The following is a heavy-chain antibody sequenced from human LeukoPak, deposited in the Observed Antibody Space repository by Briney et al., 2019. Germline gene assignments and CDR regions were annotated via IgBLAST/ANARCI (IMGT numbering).Heavy chain of an antibody. CDR2: IWYDGSNR. D-gene: IGHD3-10*01. CDR1: GFTFSSYG. Sequence: GSLRLSCAASGFTFSSYGMHWVRQAPGKGLEWVSLIWYDGSNRFYADSVKGRFTISRDNSKNTVYLQMNSLRAEDTAVYYCARDWGYGSGSYFDYWGQGTLVTVSS. V-gene: IGHV3-33*01. J-gene: IGHJ4*02. CDR3: ARDWGYGSGSYFDY.